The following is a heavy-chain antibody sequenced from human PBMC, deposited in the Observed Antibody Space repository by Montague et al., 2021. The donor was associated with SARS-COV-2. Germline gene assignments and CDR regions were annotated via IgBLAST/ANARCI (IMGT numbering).Heavy chain of an antibody. Sequence: SETLSLTCTVSGGSISSSSYYWGWIRQPPGKGLEWIGSIYYSGSTYYNPSLKSRVTISVDTSKNQFSLKLSSVTAADTAVYYCARRESMVRGVIITISSPFDYWGQGTLVTVSS. V-gene: IGHV4-39*01. D-gene: IGHD3-10*01. CDR1: GGSISSSSYY. J-gene: IGHJ4*02. CDR2: IYYSGST. CDR3: ARRESMVRGVIITISSPFDY.